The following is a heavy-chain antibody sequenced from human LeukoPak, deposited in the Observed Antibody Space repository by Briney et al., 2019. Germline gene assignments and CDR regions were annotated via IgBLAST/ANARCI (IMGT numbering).Heavy chain of an antibody. CDR1: GYTFTSYD. CDR3: ARGRPYNWKEVFDI. J-gene: IGHJ3*02. V-gene: IGHV1-8*01. Sequence: ASVKVSCKASGYTFTSYDINWVRQATGQGLEWMGWMNPNSGNTGYAQKFQGRVTMTRNTSISTAYMELSSLRSEDTAVYYCARGRPYNWKEVFDIWGQGTMVTVSS. D-gene: IGHD1-20*01. CDR2: MNPNSGNT.